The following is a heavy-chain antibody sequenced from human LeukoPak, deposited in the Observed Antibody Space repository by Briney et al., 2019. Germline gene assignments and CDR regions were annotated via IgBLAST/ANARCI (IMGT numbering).Heavy chain of an antibody. J-gene: IGHJ5*02. CDR3: ARESGSAIFGVVTINWFDP. D-gene: IGHD3-3*01. CDR2: IYYSGST. Sequence: ETLSLTCTVSGGSISSSSYYWGWIRQPPGKGLEWIGSIYYSGSTYYNPSLKSRVTISVDTSKNQFSLKLSSVTAADTAVYYCARESGSAIFGVVTINWFDPWGQGTLVTVSS. V-gene: IGHV4-39*07. CDR1: GGSISSSSYY.